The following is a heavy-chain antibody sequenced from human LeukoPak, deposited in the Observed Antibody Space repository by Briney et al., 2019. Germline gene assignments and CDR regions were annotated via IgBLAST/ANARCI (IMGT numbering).Heavy chain of an antibody. CDR3: ARENRHATNIDY. CDR2: IYPSGTT. V-gene: IGHV4-31*03. Sequence: SETLSLTCTVFGDSMPSSTDYWSWIRQLPGKGLEYIGYIYPSGTTYYNPSLRGRVTMSMDTSKNQSSLNLTSVTAADTAVYHCARENRHATNIDYWGQGTLATVSS. J-gene: IGHJ4*02. CDR1: GDSMPSSTDY. D-gene: IGHD2-2*01.